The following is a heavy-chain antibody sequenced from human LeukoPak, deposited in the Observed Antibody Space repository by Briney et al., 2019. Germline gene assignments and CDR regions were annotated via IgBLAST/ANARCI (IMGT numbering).Heavy chain of an antibody. V-gene: IGHV4-61*02. CDR2: IYTSGST. J-gene: IGHJ4*02. CDR1: GGSISSGSYY. Sequence: SETLSLTCTVSGGSISSGSYYWSWIRQPAGKGLEWIGRIYTSGSTNFNPSLKSRVTISVDKSKNEFSLKLTSMTVADTAIYYCARDVMRNNGGFDYWGQGSLVTVSS. D-gene: IGHD1/OR15-1a*01. CDR3: ARDVMRNNGGFDY.